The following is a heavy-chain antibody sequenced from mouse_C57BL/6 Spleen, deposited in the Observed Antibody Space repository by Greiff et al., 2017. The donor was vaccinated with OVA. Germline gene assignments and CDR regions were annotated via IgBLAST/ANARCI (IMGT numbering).Heavy chain of an antibody. CDR2: IDPETGGT. CDR1: GYTFTDYE. V-gene: IGHV1-15*01. D-gene: IGHD1-1*01. CDR3: TRYGTTVVAKYYFDY. J-gene: IGHJ2*01. Sequence: QVQLKQSGAELVRPGASVTLSCKASGYTFTDYEMHWVKQTPVHGLEWIGAIDPETGGTAYNQKFKGKAILTADKSSCTAYMELRSLTSEDSAVYYCTRYGTTVVAKYYFDYWGQGTTLTVSS.